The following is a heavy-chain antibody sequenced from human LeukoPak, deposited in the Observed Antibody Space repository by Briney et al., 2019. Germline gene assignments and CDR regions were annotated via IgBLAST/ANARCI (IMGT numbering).Heavy chain of an antibody. D-gene: IGHD3-22*01. CDR2: IRPDGNK. V-gene: IGHV3-30*02. J-gene: IGHJ5*02. CDR3: ARDTGDYYDSSGHYYAGWFVP. Sequence: PGGSLRLSCTASGFTFTSYGMHWVRQAPGKGLEWVAFIRPDGNKFYADSLKGRFTVSRDNSRNNVYLQMNSLRIEDTAVYHCARDTGDYYDSSGHYYAGWFVPWGQGTLVTVSS. CDR1: GFTFTSYG.